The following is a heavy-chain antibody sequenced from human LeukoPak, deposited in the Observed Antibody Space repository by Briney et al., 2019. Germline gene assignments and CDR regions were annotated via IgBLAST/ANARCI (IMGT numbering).Heavy chain of an antibody. CDR3: ARAPPQQLVLWGGYYYCMDV. CDR2: IGTAGDT. V-gene: IGHV3-13*01. D-gene: IGHD6-13*01. Sequence: PGGSLRLSCAASGFTFSSYDMHWVRQATGKGLEWVSAIGTAGDTYYPGSVKGRFTISRENAKNSLYLQMNSLRAGDTAVYYCARAPPQQLVLWGGYYYCMDVWGQGTTVTVSS. CDR1: GFTFSSYD. J-gene: IGHJ6*02.